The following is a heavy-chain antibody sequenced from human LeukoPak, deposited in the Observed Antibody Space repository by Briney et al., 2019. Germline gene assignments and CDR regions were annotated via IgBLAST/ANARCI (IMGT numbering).Heavy chain of an antibody. CDR3: ARGQYYDFWSGHGLDY. CDR1: GGTFSSYA. V-gene: IGHV1-69*13. CDR2: IIPIFGTA. D-gene: IGHD3-3*01. Sequence: ASVKVSCKASGGTFSSYAISWVRQAPGQGLEWMGGIIPIFGTANYAQKFQGRVTITADESTSTAYMELSSLRSEDTAVYYCARGQYYDFWSGHGLDYWGQGTLVTVSS. J-gene: IGHJ4*02.